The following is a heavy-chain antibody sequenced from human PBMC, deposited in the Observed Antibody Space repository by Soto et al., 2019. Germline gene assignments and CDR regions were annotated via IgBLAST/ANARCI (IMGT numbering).Heavy chain of an antibody. D-gene: IGHD3-16*01. CDR3: AHKGGGDRILDY. V-gene: IGHV2-5*02. CDR2: IYWDDAK. CDR1: GFSLSTSGVG. J-gene: IGHJ4*02. Sequence: QITLKESGPTLVKPTQTLTLTCTFSGFSLSTSGVGVGWIRQPPGKALEWLALIYWDDAKHYSPSLKSRLTITKATSKNQVVLTMTNMDPVDTATYYCAHKGGGDRILDYWGQGTLVTVSS.